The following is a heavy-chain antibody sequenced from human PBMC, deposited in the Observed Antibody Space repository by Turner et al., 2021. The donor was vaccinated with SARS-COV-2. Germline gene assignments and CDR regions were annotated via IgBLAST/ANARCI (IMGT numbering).Heavy chain of an antibody. CDR2: IKEDGSEN. D-gene: IGHD3-22*01. CDR3: ARDGLYYYDSSAYYTSASDY. J-gene: IGHJ4*01. CDR1: GFTFSRYW. V-gene: IGHV3-7*01. Sequence: EVQLVESGGGLVQPGGSLRLSCAASGFTFSRYWMSWVRQDAGKGLEWVANIKEDGSENYYVDAVKGRFTISRDNAKDSLYLQMNSLVAEDTAVYYCARDGLYYYDSSAYYTSASDYWGQGTLVTVSS.